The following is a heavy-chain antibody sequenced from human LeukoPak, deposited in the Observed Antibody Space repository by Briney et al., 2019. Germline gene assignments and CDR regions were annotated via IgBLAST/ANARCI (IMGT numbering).Heavy chain of an antibody. D-gene: IGHD5-24*01. V-gene: IGHV3-23*01. CDR3: AKTTVGWLQSSLDY. CDR2: ISGSGGST. Sequence: TGGSLRLSCAASGFTFSNAWMSWVRQAPGKGLEWVSAISGSGGSTYYADSVKGRFTISRDNSKNTLYLQMNSLRAEGTAVYYCAKTTVGWLQSSLDYWGQGTLVTVSS. J-gene: IGHJ4*02. CDR1: GFTFSNAW.